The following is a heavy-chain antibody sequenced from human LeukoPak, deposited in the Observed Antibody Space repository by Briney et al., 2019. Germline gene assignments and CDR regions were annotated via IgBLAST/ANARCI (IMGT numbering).Heavy chain of an antibody. Sequence: GGSLRLSCAASGITFNRNWMHWVRQAPGKGLVWVSRINSDGSSTNYADSVKGRLTISRDNAKNTLYLQMNSLRAEDMAVYFCARDISYSMDVWGKGTTVTVSS. CDR1: GITFNRNW. J-gene: IGHJ6*04. D-gene: IGHD2-15*01. CDR3: ARDISYSMDV. V-gene: IGHV3-74*01. CDR2: INSDGSST.